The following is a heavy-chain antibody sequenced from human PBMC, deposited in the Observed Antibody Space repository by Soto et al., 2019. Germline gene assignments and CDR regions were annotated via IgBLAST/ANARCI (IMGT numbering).Heavy chain of an antibody. J-gene: IGHJ4*01. V-gene: IGHV4-39*02. CDR3: VRDRDLGGDMAHGDF. Sequence: PSETLSLTCTVSGVSISSRNYYWAWIRRPPGKGLEWIGSIYYTGSTYDNPSLQSRVTTSVDTSKNQFSLKLISVTAADTAVYYCVRDRDLGGDMAHGDFWGQGTLVTVSS. CDR2: IYYTGST. D-gene: IGHD2-21*01. CDR1: GVSISSRNYY.